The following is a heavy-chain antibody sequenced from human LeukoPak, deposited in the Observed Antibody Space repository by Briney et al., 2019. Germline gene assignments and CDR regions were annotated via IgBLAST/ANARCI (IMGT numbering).Heavy chain of an antibody. CDR2: IYYSGST. D-gene: IGHD5-24*01. CDR1: GGSISSYY. Sequence: PSETLSLTCTVSGGSISSYYWSWIRQPPGKGLEWIGYIYYSGSTNYNPSLKSRVTISVDTSKNQFSLKLSSVTAADTAVYYCARTAPSRYGYNTDYWGQGTLVTVSS. CDR3: ARTAPSRYGYNTDY. J-gene: IGHJ4*02. V-gene: IGHV4-59*01.